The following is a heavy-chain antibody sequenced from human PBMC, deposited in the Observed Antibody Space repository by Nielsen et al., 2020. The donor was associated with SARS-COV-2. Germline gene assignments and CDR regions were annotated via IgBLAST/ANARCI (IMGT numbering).Heavy chain of an antibody. J-gene: IGHJ4*02. V-gene: IGHV3-48*02. Sequence: GGPLRLSCAASGFTFTSYGMNWVRQAPGKGLEWISYISSSTTTILYADSVRGRFTISRDSAKNSLYLQMNSLRDDDTAVYYCARDMQLAYWGQGTLVTVSS. CDR1: GFTFTSYG. CDR3: ARDMQLAY. CDR2: ISSSTTTI. D-gene: IGHD1-1*01.